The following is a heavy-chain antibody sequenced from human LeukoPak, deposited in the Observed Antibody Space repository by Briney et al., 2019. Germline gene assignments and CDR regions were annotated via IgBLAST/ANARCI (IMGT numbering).Heavy chain of an antibody. D-gene: IGHD3-10*01. CDR3: ARGPMVRGVMSPLDY. CDR1: GGSISSSNW. V-gene: IGHV4-4*02. CDR2: IYHSGST. J-gene: IGHJ4*02. Sequence: PSGTLTLTCAVSGGSISSSNWWSWVRQPPGKGLEWIGEIYHSGSTNYNPSLKSRVTISVDKSKNQFSLKLSSVTAADTAVYYCARGPMVRGVMSPLDYWGQGTLVTVSS.